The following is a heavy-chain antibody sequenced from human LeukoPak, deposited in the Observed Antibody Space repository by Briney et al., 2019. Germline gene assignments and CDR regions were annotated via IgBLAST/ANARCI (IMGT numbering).Heavy chain of an antibody. V-gene: IGHV3-48*03. Sequence: GGSLRLSCAASGFTFSSYEMNWVRQAPGKGLEWVSYISSSGSTINYADSVKGRFTISRDNAKNSLYLQMNSLRAEDTAVYYCARAYSSSTFDYWGQGTLVTVSS. D-gene: IGHD6-6*01. CDR3: ARAYSSSTFDY. CDR1: GFTFSSYE. CDR2: ISSSGSTI. J-gene: IGHJ4*02.